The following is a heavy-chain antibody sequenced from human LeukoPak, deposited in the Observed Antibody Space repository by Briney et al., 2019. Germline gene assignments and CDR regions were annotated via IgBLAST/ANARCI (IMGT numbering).Heavy chain of an antibody. CDR3: AKDRVVVVPAATSYFDY. V-gene: IGHV3-30*02. D-gene: IGHD2-2*01. CDR1: GFMFSDYG. J-gene: IGHJ4*02. Sequence: GGSLRLSCAASGFMFSDYGMHWLRQAPGKGLEWVAFIRYDGSNKYYADSVKGRFTISRDNSKNTLYLQMNSLRAEDTAVYYCAKDRVVVVPAATSYFDYWGQGTLVTVSS. CDR2: IRYDGSNK.